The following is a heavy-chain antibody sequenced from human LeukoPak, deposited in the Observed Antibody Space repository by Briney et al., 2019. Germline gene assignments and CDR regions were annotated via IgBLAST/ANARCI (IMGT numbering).Heavy chain of an antibody. Sequence: PGGSLRLSCAASGITFSSYAMSWVRQAPGKGLEWVSAISGAGGGTYYADSVKGRFTISRDNSKNTLYLQMNSLRAEDTAVYYCARTETTLRFRFVPWGQGTLVTVSS. D-gene: IGHD4-11*01. V-gene: IGHV3-23*01. CDR1: GITFSSYA. CDR3: ARTETTLRFRFVP. CDR2: ISGAGGGT. J-gene: IGHJ5*02.